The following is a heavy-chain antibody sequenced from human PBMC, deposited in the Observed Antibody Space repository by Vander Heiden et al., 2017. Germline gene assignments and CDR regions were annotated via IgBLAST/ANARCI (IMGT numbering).Heavy chain of an antibody. J-gene: IGHJ4*02. D-gene: IGHD1-26*01. CDR1: LFTFRIDW. CDR2: TEHDGSAK. CDR3: ARDGRSGSYYDY. Sequence: EVQLVESGGGLVQPWGSLVLSCAAYLFTFRIDWMSWVRQAPGKGLEWVANTEHDGSAKYYVDSVKGRFTISRDNAKNSLYLQMNSLRAKDTAVYYCARDGRSGSYYDYWGQGTLFTVSS. V-gene: IGHV3-7*01.